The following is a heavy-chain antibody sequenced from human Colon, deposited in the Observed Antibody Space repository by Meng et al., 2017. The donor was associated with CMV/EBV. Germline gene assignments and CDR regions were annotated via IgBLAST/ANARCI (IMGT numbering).Heavy chain of an antibody. CDR3: ARGSRPYYFDY. Sequence: GESLKISCAASGFTVSSNYMSWVRQAPGKGLEWGSVIYSGGSTYYADCVKGRFTISRYNSKNTLYLQMNSLRAEDTAVYYCARGSRPYYFDYWGQGTLVTVSS. CDR2: IYSGGST. J-gene: IGHJ4*02. CDR1: GFTVSSNY. V-gene: IGHV3-53*01. D-gene: IGHD6-13*01.